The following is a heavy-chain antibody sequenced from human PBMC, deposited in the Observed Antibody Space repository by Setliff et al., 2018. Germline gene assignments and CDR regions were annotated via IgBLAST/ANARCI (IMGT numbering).Heavy chain of an antibody. Sequence: PSETLSLTCAVSGASISSDNWWSWVRQPPGEGLEWIGEIYHTENSNYNPSLNSRVTISIDTSNSQFSLKLRSVTAAATAIYYCARDASASDGRNAFDIWGQGTVVTVSS. CDR1: GASISSDNW. CDR2: IYHTENS. J-gene: IGHJ3*02. CDR3: ARDASASDGRNAFDI. D-gene: IGHD1-26*01. V-gene: IGHV4-4*02.